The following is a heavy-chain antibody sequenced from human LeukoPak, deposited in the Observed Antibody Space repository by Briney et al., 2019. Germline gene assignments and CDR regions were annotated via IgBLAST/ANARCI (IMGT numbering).Heavy chain of an antibody. V-gene: IGHV4-30-4*01. CDR3: ARSPATSYSNYWYQTDF. Sequence: SETLSLTCTVSGGSISSGDYYWSWIRQPPGKGLEWIGYIYYSGNTFCNPSLKSRVTISVDTSKNQFSLKLSSVTAADTAVYYCARSPATSYSNYWYQTDFWGQGTLVTVSS. D-gene: IGHD6-13*01. CDR1: GGSISSGDYY. CDR2: IYYSGNT. J-gene: IGHJ4*02.